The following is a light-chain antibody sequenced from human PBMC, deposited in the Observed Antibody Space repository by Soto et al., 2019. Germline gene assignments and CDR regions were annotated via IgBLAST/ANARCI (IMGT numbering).Light chain of an antibody. CDR1: QSIDSW. CDR2: KAS. J-gene: IGKJ2*01. CDR3: QQYNSYSYT. Sequence: DIQMTQSPSTLSASVGDRVTITCRASQSIDSWLAWYQQKPGKAPKLLIYKASSLKSGVPSRFSGSGSGTEFTLTISSLQPDDFATYYCQQYNSYSYTFGQGTKLEI. V-gene: IGKV1-5*03.